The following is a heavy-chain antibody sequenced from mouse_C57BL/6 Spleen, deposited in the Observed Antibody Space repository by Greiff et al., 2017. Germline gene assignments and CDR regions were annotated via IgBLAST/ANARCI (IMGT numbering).Heavy chain of an antibody. J-gene: IGHJ4*01. Sequence: EVQLVESGGDLVKPGGSLKLSCAASGFTFSSYGMSWVRQTPDKRLEWVATISSGGSYTYYPDSEKGRFTISRDNAKNTLYLQMSSLKSEDTAMYYCARQYYSRAMDYWGQGTSVTVSS. V-gene: IGHV5-6*01. CDR3: ARQYYSRAMDY. CDR1: GFTFSSYG. D-gene: IGHD1-1*02. CDR2: ISSGGSYT.